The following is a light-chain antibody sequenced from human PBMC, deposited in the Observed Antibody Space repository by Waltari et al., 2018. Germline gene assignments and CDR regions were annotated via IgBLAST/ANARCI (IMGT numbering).Light chain of an antibody. J-gene: IGLJ2*01. CDR2: EVS. CDR1: SSAGGGYNY. Sequence: QSALTQPASVSGSPGQSITISCTGTSSAGGGYNYLSWYQHQPGKAPKLIIYEVSNRPSGVSNRFSGSKSGNTASLTISGLQAEDEGDYYCTSYTSSSISHVLFGGGTKLSVL. CDR3: TSYTSSSISHVL. V-gene: IGLV2-14*01.